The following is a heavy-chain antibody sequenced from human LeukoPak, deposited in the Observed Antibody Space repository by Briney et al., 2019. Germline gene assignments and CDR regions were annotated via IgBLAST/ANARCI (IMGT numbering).Heavy chain of an antibody. CDR2: IWYDGSNK. V-gene: IGHV3-33*01. D-gene: IGHD6-19*01. Sequence: GGSLRLSCAASGFTFSSYGMHWVRQAPGKGLEWVAVIWYDGSNKYYADSVKGRFTISRDNAKNSLYLQMNSLRAEDTAVYYCARDQTAVAGTVYYYGMDVWGQGTTVTVSS. CDR3: ARDQTAVAGTVYYYGMDV. CDR1: GFTFSSYG. J-gene: IGHJ6*02.